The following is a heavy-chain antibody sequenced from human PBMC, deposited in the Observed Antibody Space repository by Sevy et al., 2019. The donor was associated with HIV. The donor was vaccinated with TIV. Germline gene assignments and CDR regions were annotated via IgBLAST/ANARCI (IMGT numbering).Heavy chain of an antibody. CDR1: GYTFTGYY. J-gene: IGHJ3*02. CDR3: ACYAIDVFYI. D-gene: IGHD3-16*01. CDR2: INPNRGGT. Sequence: ASVKVSCQASGYTFTGYYIHWVRQAPGQGLEWMGRINPNRGGTNYAQKFQGRVAMTRDTSISTAYMELSRLRSDDTAVYYCACYAIDVFYIWGQGTMVTVSS. V-gene: IGHV1-2*06.